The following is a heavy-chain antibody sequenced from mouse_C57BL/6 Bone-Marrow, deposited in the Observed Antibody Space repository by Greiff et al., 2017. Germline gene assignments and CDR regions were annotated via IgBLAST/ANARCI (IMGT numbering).Heavy chain of an antibody. V-gene: IGHV1-53*01. CDR1: GYTFTSYW. CDR2: INPSNGGT. Sequence: QVQLQQPGTELVKPGASVKLSCKASGYTFTSYWMHWVKQRPGQGLEWIGNINPSNGGTNYNEKFKSKATLTVDKSSSTAYMQLSSLPSEDSAVYYCARSGISTMVTRAWFAYWGQGTLVTVSA. CDR3: ARSGISTMVTRAWFAY. D-gene: IGHD2-2*01. J-gene: IGHJ3*01.